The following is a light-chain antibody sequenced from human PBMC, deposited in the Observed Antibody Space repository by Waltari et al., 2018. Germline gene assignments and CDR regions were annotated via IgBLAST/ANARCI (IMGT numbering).Light chain of an antibody. CDR3: AAWDDSLSALV. Sequence: QSVLTHAPSTSGTPGQRITISCSGGSSNIGRNYVSWYQHLPGAAPKLLIGRDDHRPSGVPDRISGSKSGTSASLAISGLRSEDEADYYCAAWDDSLSALVFGGGTKLTVL. CDR2: RDD. CDR1: SSNIGRNY. V-gene: IGLV1-47*01. J-gene: IGLJ3*02.